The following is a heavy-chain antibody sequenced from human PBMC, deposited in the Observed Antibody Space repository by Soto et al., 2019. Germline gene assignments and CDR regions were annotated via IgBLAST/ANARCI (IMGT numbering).Heavy chain of an antibody. V-gene: IGHV1-2*02. J-gene: IGHJ6*02. CDR3: ARGNYDFWSGPQTTHYGMDV. CDR1: GHTFTGYY. Sequence: ASVKVSCKASGHTFTGYYMHWVRQAPGQGLEWMGWINPNSGGTNYAQKFQGRVTMTRDTSISTAYMELSRLRSDDTAVYYCARGNYDFWSGPQTTHYGMDVWGQGTTVTVSS. CDR2: INPNSGGT. D-gene: IGHD3-3*01.